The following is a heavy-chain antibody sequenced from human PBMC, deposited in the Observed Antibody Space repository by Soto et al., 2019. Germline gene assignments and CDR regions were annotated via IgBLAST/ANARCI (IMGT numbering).Heavy chain of an antibody. J-gene: IGHJ5*02. D-gene: IGHD3-22*01. V-gene: IGHV1-18*01. CDR3: ARVRMPYYYDSSGSNNWFDP. Sequence: ATVKVSCKASGYTFTSYGISWVRQAPGQGLGWMGWISAYNGNTNYAQKLQGRVTMTTDTSTSTAYRELRSLRSDDTAVYYCARVRMPYYYDSSGSNNWFDPWGQGTLVTVSS. CDR1: GYTFTSYG. CDR2: ISAYNGNT.